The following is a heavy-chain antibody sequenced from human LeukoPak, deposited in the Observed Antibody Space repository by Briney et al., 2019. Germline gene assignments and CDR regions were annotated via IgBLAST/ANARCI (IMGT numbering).Heavy chain of an antibody. V-gene: IGHV1-69*13. CDR1: GGTFSSYA. CDR3: ASPLTGDPRDAFDI. J-gene: IGHJ3*02. Sequence: SVKVSCKASGGTFSSYAISWGRQAPGQGPGWMGGIIPIFGTANYAQKFQGRVTITADESTSTAYMELSSLRSEDTAVYYCASPLTGDPRDAFDIWGQGTMVTVSS. CDR2: IIPIFGTA. D-gene: IGHD7-27*01.